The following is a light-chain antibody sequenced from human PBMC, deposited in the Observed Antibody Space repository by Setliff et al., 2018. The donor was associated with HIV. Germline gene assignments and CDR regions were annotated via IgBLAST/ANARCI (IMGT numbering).Light chain of an antibody. V-gene: IGKV3D-20*01. CDR1: QSVSSY. J-gene: IGKJ4*01. CDR3: QQYDTTPLT. CDR2: DVR. Sequence: EIVLTQSPATLSLSPGERATLSCGASQSVSSYLAWYQQKPGLAPRLLIYDVRNRATGIPDRFSGSGSGTDFILTISRLEPEDFAVYYCQQYDTTPLTFGGGTRWISN.